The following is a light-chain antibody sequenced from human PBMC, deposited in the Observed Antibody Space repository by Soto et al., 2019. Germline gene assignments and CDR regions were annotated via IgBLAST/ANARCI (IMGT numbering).Light chain of an antibody. J-gene: IGKJ2*01. V-gene: IGKV3-20*01. Sequence: EIVLTQSPGTLSLSPGERATLSCRASQSVSSSYLAWYQQKPGQAPRLLIYGASSRATGIPDRFSGSGSGTDFTLTISRLEPEDFAVYYCQQYGSSPYPFGQGTKLESK. CDR3: QQYGSSPYP. CDR2: GAS. CDR1: QSVSSSY.